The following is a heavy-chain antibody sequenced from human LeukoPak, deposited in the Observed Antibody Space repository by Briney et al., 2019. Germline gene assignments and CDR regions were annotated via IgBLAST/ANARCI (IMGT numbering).Heavy chain of an antibody. V-gene: IGHV3-33*08. CDR2: IRYDGSNK. J-gene: IGHJ4*02. CDR3: ARDSGSYYTFDY. D-gene: IGHD1-26*01. Sequence: GRSLRLSCAASAFTFRYDDIHWVRQAPGKGLVWVAFIRYDGSNKYYADSVKGRFTISRDNSKNTLYLQMNSLRAEDTAVYYCARDSGSYYTFDYWGQGTLVTVSS. CDR1: AFTFRYDD.